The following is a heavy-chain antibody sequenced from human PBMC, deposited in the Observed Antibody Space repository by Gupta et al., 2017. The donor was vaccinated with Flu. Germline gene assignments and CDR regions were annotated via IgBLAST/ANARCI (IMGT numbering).Heavy chain of an antibody. J-gene: IGHJ4*02. CDR2: ISSSGVP. Sequence: AASGFTFSGYDMGWVRQAPGKGLEWVSFISSSGVPYYTDSVKGRFTISRDNAKNSVYLQMDSLRAEDTAVYYCARGHWDSWGQGTLVTVSS. V-gene: IGHV3-48*03. CDR3: ARGHWDS. CDR1: GFTFSGYD.